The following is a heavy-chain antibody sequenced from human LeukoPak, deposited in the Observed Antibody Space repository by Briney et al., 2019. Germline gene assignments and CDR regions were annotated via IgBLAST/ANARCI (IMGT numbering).Heavy chain of an antibody. J-gene: IGHJ4*02. V-gene: IGHV4-38-2*01. CDR1: GYSIRSGYQ. Sequence: SETLSLTCSVSGYSIRSGYQWGWIRQAPGKGLEWIGSINHSGSTNYNPSLKSRVTISVDTSKNRFSLKLTSVTAADTAIYYCARVVASTSIDSWGQGTLVTVSS. D-gene: IGHD2-15*01. CDR2: INHSGST. CDR3: ARVVASTSIDS.